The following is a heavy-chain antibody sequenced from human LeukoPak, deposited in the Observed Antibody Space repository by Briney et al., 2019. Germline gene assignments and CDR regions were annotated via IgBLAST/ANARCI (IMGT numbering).Heavy chain of an antibody. V-gene: IGHV1-2*05. D-gene: IGHD3-22*01. J-gene: IGHJ6*03. CDR1: GYTFTGYY. CDR3: ARDRYYDSSGYYEYYYYYYMDV. CDR2: INPNSGGT. Sequence: ASVKVSCKASGYTFTGYYMHWVRQAPGQGLEWMGRINPNSGGTNYAQKFQGRITMTRATSISTAFMELSRPTADATDACYAARDRYYDSSGYYEYYYYYYMDVWGKGTTVTASS.